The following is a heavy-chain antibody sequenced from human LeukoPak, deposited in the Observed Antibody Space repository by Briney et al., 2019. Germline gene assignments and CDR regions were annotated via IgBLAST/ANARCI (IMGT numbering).Heavy chain of an antibody. V-gene: IGHV3-30*02. CDR3: ACMTIFGVVDPFDY. CDR1: GFRFSNYV. CDR2: IRYDGSNQ. Sequence: GGSLRLSCAASGFRFSNYVMHWVRQAPGKGLEWVASIRYDGSNQSYGDSVKGRFSISRDNSRNTLYLQMNSLTVADTAVYYCACMTIFGVVDPFDYWGRGTLVTVSS. D-gene: IGHD3-3*01. J-gene: IGHJ4*02.